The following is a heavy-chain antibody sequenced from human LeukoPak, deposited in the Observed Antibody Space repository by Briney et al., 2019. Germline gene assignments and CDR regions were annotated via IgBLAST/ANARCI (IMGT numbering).Heavy chain of an antibody. CDR3: ARGPYGGNFGSYSVRSTYYYYMDV. V-gene: IGHV4-38-2*01. Sequence: PSETLSLTCAVSGYSISSGYYWGWIRQPPGKGLEWIGSIYHSGSTYYNPSLKRRVTISVDTSKNQFSLKLSSVTAADTAVYYCARGPYGGNFGSYSVRSTYYYYMDVWGKGTTVTVSS. CDR2: IYHSGST. CDR1: GYSISSGYY. D-gene: IGHD4-23*01. J-gene: IGHJ6*03.